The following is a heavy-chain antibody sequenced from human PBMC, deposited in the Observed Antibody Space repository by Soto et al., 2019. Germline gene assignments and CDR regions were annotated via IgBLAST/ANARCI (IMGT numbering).Heavy chain of an antibody. CDR3: ARDLWVEPELYYYGMDV. J-gene: IGHJ6*02. CDR1: GDSISSADYY. V-gene: IGHV4-30-4*01. CDR2: IFYSGTT. Sequence: SETLSLTCTVSGDSISSADYYWSWIRQTPGKGLEWIGHIFYSGTTYYDPSLKSRLTISVDTSKNHFSLRLTSVTAADTAVYYCARDLWVEPELYYYGMDVWGQGTTVTV. D-gene: IGHD1-1*01.